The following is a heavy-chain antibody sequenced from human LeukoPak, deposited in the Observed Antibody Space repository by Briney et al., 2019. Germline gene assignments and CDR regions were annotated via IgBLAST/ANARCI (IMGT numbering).Heavy chain of an antibody. CDR2: INWNGGST. CDR3: AGGDRNGWYFYY. V-gene: IGHV3-20*04. CDR1: GFRFDDHG. D-gene: IGHD6-19*01. J-gene: IGHJ4*02. Sequence: GGSLRLSCAASGFRFDDHGMSWVRQAPGKGLEWVSGINWNGGSTGYADSVKGRFTISRDNAKNSLYLQMNGLRAEDTVSYYCAGGDRNGWYFYYWGQGILVTVSS.